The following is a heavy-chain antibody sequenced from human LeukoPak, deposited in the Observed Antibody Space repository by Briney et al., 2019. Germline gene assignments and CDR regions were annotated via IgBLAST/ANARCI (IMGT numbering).Heavy chain of an antibody. CDR1: GFTVSSNY. J-gene: IGHJ4*02. Sequence: PGGSLRLSCAASGFTVSSNYMSWVRQAPGKGLEWVSVIYSGGNTLYADSVKGRFTISRDNSKSTVHLQMNSLRAEDTAVYYCARGTPIYDSSGYCLDYWGQGTLVTVSS. CDR3: ARGTPIYDSSGYCLDY. D-gene: IGHD3-22*01. CDR2: IYSGGNT. V-gene: IGHV3-53*01.